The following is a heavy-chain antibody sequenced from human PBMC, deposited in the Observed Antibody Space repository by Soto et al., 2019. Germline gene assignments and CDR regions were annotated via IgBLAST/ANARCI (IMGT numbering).Heavy chain of an antibody. V-gene: IGHV1-69*13. CDR3: ARVRVTMVRGEWGDFDY. CDR1: GGTFSSYA. J-gene: IGHJ4*02. Sequence: ASVKVSCKASGGTFSSYAISWVRQAPGQGLEWMGGIIPIFGTANYAQKFQGRVTITADESTSTAYMELSSLRSEDTAVYYCARVRVTMVRGEWGDFDYWGQGTLVTVSS. D-gene: IGHD3-10*01. CDR2: IIPIFGTA.